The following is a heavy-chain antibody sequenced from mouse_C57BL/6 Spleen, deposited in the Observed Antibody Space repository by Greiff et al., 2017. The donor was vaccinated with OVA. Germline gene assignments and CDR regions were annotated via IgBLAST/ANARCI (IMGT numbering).Heavy chain of an antibody. CDR3: AAIVTTVF. D-gene: IGHD2-12*01. J-gene: IGHJ2*01. CDR2: IHPNSGST. CDR1: GYTFTSYW. Sequence: VQLHQSGAELVKPGASVKLSCKASGYTFTSYWMDWVKQRPGQGLEWIGNIHPNSGSTNYNEKFKRKATLTVDKSSSQAYMQLSSLTSEDSAVYYCAAIVTTVFWGQETTLTVSS. V-gene: IGHV1-64*01.